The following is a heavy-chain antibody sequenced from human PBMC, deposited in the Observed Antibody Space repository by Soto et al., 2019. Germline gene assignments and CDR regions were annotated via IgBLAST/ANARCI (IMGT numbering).Heavy chain of an antibody. J-gene: IGHJ6*02. CDR1: GFTFSDYW. Sequence: GGSLRLSCAASGFTFSDYWMHWVRQAPGKGLVWVSAIGAADDPYYLGSVKGRFTISRENAKNSLYLQMNSLRAEDTAVYYCARAYSGRLPRRADYYFAMDVWGQGTAVTVSS. CDR3: ARAYSGRLPRRADYYFAMDV. V-gene: IGHV3-13*05. CDR2: IGAADDP. D-gene: IGHD2-15*01.